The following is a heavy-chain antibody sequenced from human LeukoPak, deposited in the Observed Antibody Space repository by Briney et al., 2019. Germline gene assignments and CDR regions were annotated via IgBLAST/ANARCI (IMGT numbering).Heavy chain of an antibody. J-gene: IGHJ4*02. Sequence: ASVKVSCKASGGTFSSYAISWVRQAPGQGLEWMGGIIPIFGTANYAQKFQGRVTITADESTSTAYMELSSLRSEDTAVYYCARALRSGLMVYAIDYYLDYWGQGTLVTVSS. CDR2: IIPIFGTA. CDR3: ARALRSGLMVYAIDYYLDY. CDR1: GGTFSSYA. V-gene: IGHV1-69*13. D-gene: IGHD2-8*01.